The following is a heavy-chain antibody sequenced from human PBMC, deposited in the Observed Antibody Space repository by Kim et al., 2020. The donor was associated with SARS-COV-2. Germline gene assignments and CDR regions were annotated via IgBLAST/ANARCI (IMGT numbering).Heavy chain of an antibody. J-gene: IGHJ3*02. CDR3: ARVQGVTMIVVPSAFDI. D-gene: IGHD3-22*01. Sequence: LKSLVTISVDTSKNEFSLKLSSVTAADTAVYYCARVQGVTMIVVPSAFDIWGQGTMVTVSS. V-gene: IGHV4-31*01.